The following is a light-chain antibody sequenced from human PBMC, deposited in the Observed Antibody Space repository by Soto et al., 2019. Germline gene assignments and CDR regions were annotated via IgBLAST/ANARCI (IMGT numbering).Light chain of an antibody. CDR2: DAS. Sequence: EIVLTQSPGTLSLSPGERATLSCRASQSVSSSYLAWYQQKPGQAPRLLIYDASNRATGIPARFSGSGSGTDFTLTISSLEPEDFAVYYCHQRSNWPLNFGGGTKVEIK. CDR1: QSVSSSY. V-gene: IGKV3D-20*02. J-gene: IGKJ4*01. CDR3: HQRSNWPLN.